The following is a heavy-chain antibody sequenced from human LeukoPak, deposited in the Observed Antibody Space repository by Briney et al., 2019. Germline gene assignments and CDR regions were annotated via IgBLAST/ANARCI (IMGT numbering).Heavy chain of an antibody. V-gene: IGHV1-18*01. CDR1: GYTFTSYG. CDR3: ARELTNGVCADCTYGMDV. CDR2: ISAYNGNT. D-gene: IGHD2-8*01. J-gene: IGHJ6*02. Sequence: ASVKVSCKASGYTFTSYGISWVRQAPGQGLEWMGWISAYNGNTNYAQKLQGRVTMTTDTSTSTAYMELRSLRSDDTAVYYCARELTNGVCADCTYGMDVWGQGTTVTVSS.